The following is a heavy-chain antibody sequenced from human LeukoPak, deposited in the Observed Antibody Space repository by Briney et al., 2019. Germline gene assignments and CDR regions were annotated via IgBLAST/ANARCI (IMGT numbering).Heavy chain of an antibody. CDR3: ARHFGVVTKGVYYYYYGMDV. V-gene: IGHV3-66*04. CDR1: GFTVSSNY. CDR2: IYSGGST. D-gene: IGHD3-3*01. J-gene: IGHJ6*02. Sequence: GRSLRLSCAASGFTVSSNYMSWVRQAPGKGLEWVSVIYSGGSTYYADSVKGRFTISRDNSKNTLYLQMNSLRAEDTAVYYCARHFGVVTKGVYYYYYGMDVWGQGTTVTVSS.